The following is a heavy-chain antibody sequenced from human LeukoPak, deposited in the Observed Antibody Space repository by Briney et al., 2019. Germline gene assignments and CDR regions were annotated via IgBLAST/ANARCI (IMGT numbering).Heavy chain of an antibody. J-gene: IGHJ4*02. Sequence: GASVKVSCKVSGYTLTVLSMHWVRQAPGKGLEWMGGFDPEDGETIYAQKFQGRVTMTEDTSTDTAYMELSSLRSEDTAVYYCATVNTMVRGVGYFDYWGQGTLVTVSS. CDR3: ATVNTMVRGVGYFDY. D-gene: IGHD3-10*01. CDR2: FDPEDGET. CDR1: GYTLTVLS. V-gene: IGHV1-24*01.